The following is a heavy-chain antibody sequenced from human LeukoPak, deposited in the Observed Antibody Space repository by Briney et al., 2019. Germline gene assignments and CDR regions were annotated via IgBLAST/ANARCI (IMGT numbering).Heavy chain of an antibody. V-gene: IGHV3-53*01. Sequence: GGSLRLSCAASGFTVSSNCMSWVRQAPGKGLEWVSVIYSGGSTYYPDSVKGRFTISRDNSKNTLYLQMNSLRAEDTAVYYCARRDYPDAFDIWGQGTMVTVSS. CDR3: ARRDYPDAFDI. J-gene: IGHJ3*02. CDR2: IYSGGST. D-gene: IGHD3-16*01. CDR1: GFTVSSNC.